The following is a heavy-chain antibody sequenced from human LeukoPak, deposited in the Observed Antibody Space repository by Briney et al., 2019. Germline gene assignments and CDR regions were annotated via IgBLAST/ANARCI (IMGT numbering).Heavy chain of an antibody. CDR2: ISAYNGNT. CDR1: GYTFTSYG. Sequence: ASVTVSCKASGYTFTSYGISWVRQAPGQGLEWMGWISAYNGNTNYAQKLQGRVTMTTDTSTSTAYMELRSLRSDDTAVYYCARDLGSSATSTNWFDPWGQGTLVTVSS. V-gene: IGHV1-18*01. CDR3: ARDLGSSATSTNWFDP. D-gene: IGHD6-6*01. J-gene: IGHJ5*02.